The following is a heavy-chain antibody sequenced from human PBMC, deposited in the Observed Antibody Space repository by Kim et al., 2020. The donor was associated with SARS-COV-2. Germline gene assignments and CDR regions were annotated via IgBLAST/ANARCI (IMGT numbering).Heavy chain of an antibody. CDR2: IYYSGST. D-gene: IGHD6-19*01. Sequence: SETLSLTCTVSGGSISSSSYYWGWIRQPPGKGLEWIGSIYYSGSTYYNPSLKSRVTISVDTSKNQFSLKLSSVTAADTAVYYCASFYSSGWYSSNWFDPWGQGTLVTVSS. CDR3: ASFYSSGWYSSNWFDP. J-gene: IGHJ5*02. CDR1: GGSISSSSYY. V-gene: IGHV4-39*01.